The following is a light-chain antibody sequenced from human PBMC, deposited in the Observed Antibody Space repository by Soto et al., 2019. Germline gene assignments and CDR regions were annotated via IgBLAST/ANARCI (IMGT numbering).Light chain of an antibody. Sequence: EIVLTQSPATRSLSPGESATLSCRASQSISSSYLAWYQQRPGQAPRLLIYGASSRATGIPDRFSGSGSGTEFTLTISRLEPEDFAVYYCQQYGSSSWTFGQGTKVDIK. CDR3: QQYGSSSWT. CDR2: GAS. CDR1: QSISSSY. J-gene: IGKJ1*01. V-gene: IGKV3-20*01.